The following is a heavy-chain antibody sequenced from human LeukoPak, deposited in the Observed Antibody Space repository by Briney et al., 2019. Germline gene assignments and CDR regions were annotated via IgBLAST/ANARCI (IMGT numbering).Heavy chain of an antibody. CDR1: GYTFTGYY. J-gene: IGHJ4*02. D-gene: IGHD1-26*01. CDR2: INPNSGGT. CDR3: ARGSEWELLPPDY. Sequence: ASVKVSCKASGYTFTGYYMHWVRQAPGQGLEWMGRINPNSGGTNYAQKFQGRVTMTRDTSISTAYMELSRLRSDDTAVYYCARGSEWELLPPDYWGQGTLVIVSS. V-gene: IGHV1-2*06.